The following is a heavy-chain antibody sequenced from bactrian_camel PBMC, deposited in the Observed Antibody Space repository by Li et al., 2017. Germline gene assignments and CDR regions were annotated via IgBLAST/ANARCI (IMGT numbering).Heavy chain of an antibody. J-gene: IGHJ4*01. Sequence: HVQLVESGGGSVQAGGSLRLSCAASGYTYSGNCVGWFRQAPGKEREGVANIWTGDGNTYYAGSVKGRFAISQDTAKNVVYLQMNNPKPEDPAMYYCAAVGATTCLSGLCCSVRRREYTYWGQGTQVTVSS. CDR2: IWTGDGNT. D-gene: IGHD2*01. CDR1: GYTYSGNC. CDR3: AAVGATTCLSGLCCSVRRREYTY. V-gene: IGHV3-3*01.